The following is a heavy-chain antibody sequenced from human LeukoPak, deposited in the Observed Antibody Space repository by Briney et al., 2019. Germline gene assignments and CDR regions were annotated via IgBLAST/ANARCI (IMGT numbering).Heavy chain of an antibody. D-gene: IGHD1-26*01. CDR1: GFTFSSYW. Sequence: PGGSLRLSCVASGFTFSSYWMSWVRQAPGKGLEWVANIKQDGSEKYYVDSVKGRFTISRDNAKNSLYLQMNSLRAEDTAVYYCASAGSYYPFDYWGQGTLVTVSS. V-gene: IGHV3-7*01. CDR2: IKQDGSEK. J-gene: IGHJ4*02. CDR3: ASAGSYYPFDY.